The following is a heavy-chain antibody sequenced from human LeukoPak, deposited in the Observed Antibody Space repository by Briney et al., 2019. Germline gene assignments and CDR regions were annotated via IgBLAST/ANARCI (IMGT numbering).Heavy chain of an antibody. Sequence: GGSLRLSCAASGFTFSSYGMHWVRQAPGKGLEWVAVISYDGSNKYYADSVKGRFTISKDNSKNTLYLQMNSLRAEDTAAYYCAKTWVEWLFDVLDYWGQGTLVTVSS. CDR3: AKTWVEWLFDVLDY. J-gene: IGHJ4*02. V-gene: IGHV3-30*18. CDR1: GFTFSSYG. CDR2: ISYDGSNK. D-gene: IGHD3-3*01.